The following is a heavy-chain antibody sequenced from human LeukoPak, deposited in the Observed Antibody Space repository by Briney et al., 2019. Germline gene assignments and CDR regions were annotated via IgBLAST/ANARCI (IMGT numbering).Heavy chain of an antibody. CDR3: ARSLPTGPYYYYGMDV. CDR2: ISYDGSNK. CDR1: GFTFSSYA. Sequence: GGSLRLSCAASGFTFSSYAMHWVRQAPGKGLDWVAVISYDGSNKYYADSVKGRFTISRDNSKNTLYLQMNSLRAEDTAVYYCARSLPTGPYYYYGMDVWGQGTTVTVSS. V-gene: IGHV3-30*04. J-gene: IGHJ6*02.